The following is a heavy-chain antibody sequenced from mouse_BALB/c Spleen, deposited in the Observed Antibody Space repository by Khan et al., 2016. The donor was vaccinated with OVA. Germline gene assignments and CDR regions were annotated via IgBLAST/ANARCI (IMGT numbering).Heavy chain of an antibody. CDR3: AEFDGIFYAVDY. V-gene: IGHV2-3*01. D-gene: IGHD2-3*01. CDR2: IWGDGNT. Sequence: QVQLQQSGPGLVAPSQSLSITCTVSGFSLISYGVNWVRQPPGKGLEWLGVIWGDGNTNYHSALISRLSISKDNSKSQVFLKLNSLQTDDTATYYCAEFDGIFYAVDYWGQGTSVTVSS. J-gene: IGHJ4*01. CDR1: GFSLISYG.